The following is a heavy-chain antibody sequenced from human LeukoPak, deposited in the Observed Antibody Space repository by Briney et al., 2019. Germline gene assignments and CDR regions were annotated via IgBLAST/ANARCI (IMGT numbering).Heavy chain of an antibody. CDR2: IYYSGST. Sequence: SETLSLTCTVSGGSISSYYWSWIRQPPGKGLEWIGYIYYSGSTNYNPSLKSRVTISVDTSKNQFSLKLSSVTAADTAVYYCARTTGTTAFDIWGQGTMVTVSS. CDR1: GGSISSYY. V-gene: IGHV4-59*01. J-gene: IGHJ3*02. D-gene: IGHD1-7*01. CDR3: ARTTGTTAFDI.